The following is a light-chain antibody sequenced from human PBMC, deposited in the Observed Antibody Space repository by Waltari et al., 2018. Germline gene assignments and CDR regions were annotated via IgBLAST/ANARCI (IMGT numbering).Light chain of an antibody. CDR2: LSS. CDR1: QGLRHSNGINY. CDR3: MQALHTPYT. V-gene: IGKV2-28*01. Sequence: DIVMTQSPLSLSVTPGEPASISCRSGQGLRHSNGINYLDWYLQKPGQSPQLLISLSSDRASGVPDRFSGSGSGTDFTLKISRVEAEDVGVYYCMQALHTPYTFGQGTKLEIK. J-gene: IGKJ2*01.